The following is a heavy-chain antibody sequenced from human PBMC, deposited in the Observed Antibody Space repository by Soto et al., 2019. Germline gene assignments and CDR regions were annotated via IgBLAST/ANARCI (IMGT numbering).Heavy chain of an antibody. D-gene: IGHD3-3*01. V-gene: IGHV3-9*01. Sequence: EVQLVESGGGLVQPGRSLRLSCAASGFTFGDYAMHWVRQAPGKGLEWVSGISWNSGSIGYADSVKGRFTISRDNAKNSLYLQMNSLKPDDTALYYCAKDKYGGFLESLGWFDPWGQGTLVTVSS. CDR1: GFTFGDYA. CDR2: ISWNSGSI. J-gene: IGHJ5*02. CDR3: AKDKYGGFLESLGWFDP.